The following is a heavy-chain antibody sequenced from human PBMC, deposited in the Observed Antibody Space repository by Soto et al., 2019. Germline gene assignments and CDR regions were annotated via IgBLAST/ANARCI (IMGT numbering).Heavy chain of an antibody. CDR3: ARGGGYDSFDF. CDR2: IGHLETN. CDR1: GVAVTYGGYS. D-gene: IGHD2-15*01. Sequence: TLSLACRVSGVAVTYGGYSWSWIRQSPEKGLEWLGYIGHLETNYYNPSFKSRLSLSIERTRNQFSLSLSPMTAAGKAVYYCARGGGYDSFDFWGQGIQGTVSS. J-gene: IGHJ4*02. V-gene: IGHV4-30-2*06.